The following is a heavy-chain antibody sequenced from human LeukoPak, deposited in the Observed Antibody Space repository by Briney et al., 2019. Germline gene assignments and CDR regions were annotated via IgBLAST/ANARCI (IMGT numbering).Heavy chain of an antibody. CDR1: GYTFTGYY. D-gene: IGHD6-19*01. V-gene: IGHV1-2*02. J-gene: IGHJ4*02. CDR3: ARGTPLAGTPKFDY. Sequence: PGASVKVSSKASGYTFTGYYMHWVRQAPGQGLEWMGWINPNSGGTNYAQKFQGRVTMTRDTSISTAYMELSRLRSDDTAVYYCARGTPLAGTPKFDYWGQGTLVTVSS. CDR2: INPNSGGT.